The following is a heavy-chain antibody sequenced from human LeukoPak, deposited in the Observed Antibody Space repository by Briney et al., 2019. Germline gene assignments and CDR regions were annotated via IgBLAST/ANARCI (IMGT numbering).Heavy chain of an antibody. J-gene: IGHJ4*02. V-gene: IGHV1-2*02. CDR2: INPNSGGT. D-gene: IGHD3-10*01. CDR3: ARDDYYGSGSFDY. Sequence: ASVKVSCKASGYTFTGYYMHWVRQAPGQGLEWMGWINPNSGGTNYAQKFQGRVTMTRDTSISTAYMELSSLRAEDTAVYYCARDDYYGSGSFDYWGQGTLVTVSS. CDR1: GYTFTGYY.